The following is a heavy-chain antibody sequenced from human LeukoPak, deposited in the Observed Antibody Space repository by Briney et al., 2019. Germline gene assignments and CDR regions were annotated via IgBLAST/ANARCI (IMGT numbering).Heavy chain of an antibody. D-gene: IGHD3-3*01. J-gene: IGHJ5*02. V-gene: IGHV5-51*01. CDR1: GYSFTSYW. Sequence: GESLKISCKGSGYSFTSYWICWVRQLPGKGLEWMRIIYTGDSDTRYSPSFQGQVTISADKSMSTAYLQLSSLKASDTAMYYCARGHRRITILGVAIDNWFDPWGQGTLVTVSS. CDR2: IYTGDSDT. CDR3: ARGHRRITILGVAIDNWFDP.